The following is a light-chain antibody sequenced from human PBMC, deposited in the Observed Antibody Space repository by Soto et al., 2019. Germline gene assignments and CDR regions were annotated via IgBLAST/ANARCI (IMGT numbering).Light chain of an antibody. CDR3: QNGTSYPIT. V-gene: IGKV1-12*01. CDR1: QGISNW. CDR2: AAS. Sequence: DIKMTQSPSSVSASVGDRVTITCRASQGISNWLAWYQQKPGKAPKVLIYAASSLQSGVPSRFSGSGFGTDFTLTIISLQPEDFATYYCQNGTSYPITFGQETRLEIK. J-gene: IGKJ5*01.